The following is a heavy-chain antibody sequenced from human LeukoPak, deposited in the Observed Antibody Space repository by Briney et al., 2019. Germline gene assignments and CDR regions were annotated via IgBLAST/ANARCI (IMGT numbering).Heavy chain of an antibody. CDR1: GGSFSSYY. J-gene: IGHJ4*02. V-gene: IGHV4-59*08. D-gene: IGHD1-26*01. CDR3: ARHVSVGAPNFGY. Sequence: SETLSLTCAVYGGSFSSYYWNWIRQPPGKGLEWIGYIYYSGSTNYNPSLKSRVTISVDTSKNQFSLKLSSVTAADTAVYYCARHVSVGAPNFGYWGQGTLVTVSS. CDR2: IYYSGST.